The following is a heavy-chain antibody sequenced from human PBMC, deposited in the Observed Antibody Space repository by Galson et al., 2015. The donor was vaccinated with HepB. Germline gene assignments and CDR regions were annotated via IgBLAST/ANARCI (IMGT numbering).Heavy chain of an antibody. CDR1: GYSFTSYW. CDR3: AKLVLGTDY. J-gene: IGHJ4*02. D-gene: IGHD7-27*01. Sequence: SGAEVKKPGESLKISCKGSGYSFTSYWIGWVRQMPGKGLEWMGIIWPGDPDTKYSPSFEGQVTISADKSINTVYLQWTSLKASDTAIYYCAKLVLGTDYWGQGTLVTVSS. CDR2: IWPGDPDT. V-gene: IGHV5-51*03.